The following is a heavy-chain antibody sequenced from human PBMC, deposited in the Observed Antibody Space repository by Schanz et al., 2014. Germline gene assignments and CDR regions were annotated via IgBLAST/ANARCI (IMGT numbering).Heavy chain of an antibody. CDR1: GGSISSGSYY. J-gene: IGHJ5*01. V-gene: IGHV4-61*02. D-gene: IGHD3-10*01. Sequence: QVQLQESGPGLVKPSQTLSLTCTVSGGSISSGSYYWSWIRQPAGKGLEWIGRIYSTGSTNYNPSLKSRATISKDTSKNQFSLKLTSVTAADTAVFYCARDMVENWFDSWGQGTLVTVSS. CDR3: ARDMVENWFDS. CDR2: IYSTGST.